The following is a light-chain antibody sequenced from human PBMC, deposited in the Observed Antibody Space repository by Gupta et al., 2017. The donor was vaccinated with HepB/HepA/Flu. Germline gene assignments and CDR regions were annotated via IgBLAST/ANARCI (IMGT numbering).Light chain of an antibody. CDR3: QTWGPGIRV. V-gene: IGLV4-69*01. Sequence: QLVLTQSPSASASLGASVRLTCTLSSGHSEYAIAWHQQQPEKGPRFLIKVNRDGSHNRGDGIPDRFSGSTSGAERYLTISSLQSEDEADYYCQTWGPGIRVFGTGSKVTV. J-gene: IGLJ1*01. CDR1: SGHSEYA. CDR2: VNRDGSH.